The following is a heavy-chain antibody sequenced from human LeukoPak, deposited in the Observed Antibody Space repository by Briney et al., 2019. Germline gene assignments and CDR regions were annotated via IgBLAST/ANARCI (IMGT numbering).Heavy chain of an antibody. CDR3: AKDGEGLWFGELLSYSFDY. Sequence: GGSLRLSCAASGFTFSSYSMNWVRQAPGKGLEWVSSISSSSSYIYYADSVKGRFTISRNNAKNSLYLQMNSLRAEDTAIYYCAKDGEGLWFGELLSYSFDYWGQGTPVTVSS. CDR1: GFTFSSYS. J-gene: IGHJ4*02. V-gene: IGHV3-21*04. D-gene: IGHD3-10*01. CDR2: ISSSSSYI.